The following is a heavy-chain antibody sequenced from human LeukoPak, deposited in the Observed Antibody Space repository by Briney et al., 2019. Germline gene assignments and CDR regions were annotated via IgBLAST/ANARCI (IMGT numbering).Heavy chain of an antibody. CDR1: GFTFSSYG. Sequence: PGGSLRLSCAASGFTFSSYGMHWVRQAPGKGLEWVAFIRYDGGNKYYADSVKGRFTISRDNSKNTLYLQMNSLRAEDTAVYYCAKKASYDFWSGYYSDYWGQGTLVTVSS. J-gene: IGHJ4*02. CDR3: AKKASYDFWSGYYSDY. CDR2: IRYDGGNK. V-gene: IGHV3-30*02. D-gene: IGHD3-3*01.